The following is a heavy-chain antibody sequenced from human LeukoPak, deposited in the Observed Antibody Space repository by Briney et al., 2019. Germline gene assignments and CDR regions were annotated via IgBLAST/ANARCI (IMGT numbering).Heavy chain of an antibody. CDR1: GFTFSSYA. CDR3: ATSEGGSYNDAFDI. D-gene: IGHD1-26*01. Sequence: PGGSLRVSCAASGFTFSSYAMSWVRQAPGKGLEWVSAISGSGGSTYYADSVKGRLTISRDNSKNTLYLQMNSLRAEDTAVYYCATSEGGSYNDAFDIWGQGTMVTVSS. CDR2: ISGSGGST. J-gene: IGHJ3*02. V-gene: IGHV3-23*01.